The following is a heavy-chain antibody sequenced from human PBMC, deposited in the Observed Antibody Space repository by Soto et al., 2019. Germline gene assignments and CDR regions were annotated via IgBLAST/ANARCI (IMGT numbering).Heavy chain of an antibody. V-gene: IGHV2-5*02. CDR3: ANRRVGRSIDYFDY. CDR2: IYWDDDK. CDR1: GFSLSTSGVG. D-gene: IGHD1-26*01. Sequence: QITLKESGPTLLKPTQTLTLTCTFSGFSLSTSGVGVGWIRQPPGKALEWLALIYWDDDKRYSPSLKSRLTITKHTYKKHVVLTLTNMDPVDTATYYCANRRVGRSIDYFDYWGQGTLVTVSP. J-gene: IGHJ4*02.